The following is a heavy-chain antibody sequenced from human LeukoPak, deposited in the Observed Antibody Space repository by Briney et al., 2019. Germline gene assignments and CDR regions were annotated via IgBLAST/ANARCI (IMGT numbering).Heavy chain of an antibody. J-gene: IGHJ3*02. CDR3: AREVPWSSLPGAFDI. V-gene: IGHV3-48*01. D-gene: IGHD2-15*01. CDR2: ISSSSSTI. Sequence: PGGSLRLSCAASGFTFSSYSMNWVRQAPGKGLEWVSYISSSSSTIYYADSVKGRFTISRDNAKNSLYLQMNSLRAEDTAVYYCAREVPWSSLPGAFDIWGQGTMVTVSS. CDR1: GFTFSSYS.